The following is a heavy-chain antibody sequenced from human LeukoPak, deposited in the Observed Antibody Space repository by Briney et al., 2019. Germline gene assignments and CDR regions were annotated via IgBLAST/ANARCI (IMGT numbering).Heavy chain of an antibody. CDR1: GGSISSYY. CDR2: IYYSGST. D-gene: IGHD2-15*01. CDR3: ARVNTQGVPSP. V-gene: IGHV4-59*12. J-gene: IGHJ5*02. Sequence: SETLSLTCTVSGGSISSYYWSWIRQPPGKGLEWIGYIYYSGSTNYNPSLKSRVTISVDTSKNQFSLKLSSVTAADTAVYYCARVNTQGVPSPWGQGILVTASS.